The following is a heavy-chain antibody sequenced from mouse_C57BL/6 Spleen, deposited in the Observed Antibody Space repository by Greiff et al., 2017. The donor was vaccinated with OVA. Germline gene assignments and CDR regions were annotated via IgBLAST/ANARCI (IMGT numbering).Heavy chain of an antibody. Sequence: QVQLKQSGPGLVQPSQSLSITCTVSGFSLTSYGVHWVRQSPGKGLEWLGVIWSGGSTDYNAAFISRLSISKDNSKSQVFFKMNSLQADDTAIYYCARNEIYYGNFFAYWGQGTLVTVSA. CDR2: IWSGGST. V-gene: IGHV2-2*01. CDR3: ARNEIYYGNFFAY. D-gene: IGHD2-1*01. CDR1: GFSLTSYG. J-gene: IGHJ3*01.